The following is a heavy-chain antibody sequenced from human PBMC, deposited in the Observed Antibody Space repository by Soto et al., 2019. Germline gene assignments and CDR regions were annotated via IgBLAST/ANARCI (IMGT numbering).Heavy chain of an antibody. CDR1: GYSFTNFW. CDR2: IYPGDSDT. CDR3: ARRGGYCSSTNCYAYWYIDF. D-gene: IGHD2-2*01. V-gene: IGHV5-51*01. J-gene: IGHJ2*01. Sequence: PGESLKISCQGSGYSFTNFWIGWVRQMPGKGLEWMGIIYPGDSDTRYSPSFQGQVTISADKSISTAYLQWSSLKASDTAIYYCARRGGYCSSTNCYAYWYIDFWSRGTLVTVSS.